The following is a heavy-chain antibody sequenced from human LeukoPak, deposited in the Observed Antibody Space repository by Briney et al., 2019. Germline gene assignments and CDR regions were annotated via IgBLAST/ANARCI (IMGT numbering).Heavy chain of an antibody. J-gene: IGHJ3*01. V-gene: IGHV3-7*01. CDR1: GFTFSSYW. CDR2: IKQDGSEK. CDR3: ARDWLAGNPYHAFDL. Sequence: GGSLRLSCAASGFTFSSYWMSWVRQAPGKGLEWVANIKQDGSEKYYVDSVKGRFSISRDNAKNSLYLQMNSLRAEDTAVYYCARDWLAGNPYHAFDLWGKGTMVTVSS. D-gene: IGHD3-22*01.